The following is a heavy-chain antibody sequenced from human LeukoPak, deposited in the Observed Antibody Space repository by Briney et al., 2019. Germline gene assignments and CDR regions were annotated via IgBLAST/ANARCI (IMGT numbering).Heavy chain of an antibody. CDR1: GGSFSGYY. D-gene: IGHD3-3*01. CDR2: INHSGST. CDR3: ARGRRYYDFWSGYYQTANWFDP. V-gene: IGHV4-34*01. Sequence: SETLSLTCAVYGGSFSGYYWSWIRQPPGKGLEWIGEINHSGSTNYNPSLKSRVTISVDTSKNQFSLKLSSVTAADTAVYYCARGRRYYDFWSGYYQTANWFDPWGQGTLVTVSS. J-gene: IGHJ5*02.